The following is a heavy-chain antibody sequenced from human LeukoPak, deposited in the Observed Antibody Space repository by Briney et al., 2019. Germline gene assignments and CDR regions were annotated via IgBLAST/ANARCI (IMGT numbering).Heavy chain of an antibody. V-gene: IGHV1-69*05. D-gene: IGHD2-2*01. CDR2: IIPIFGTA. CDR1: GGTFSSYA. J-gene: IGHJ1*01. CDR3: AREPVVVPDPFDYFQH. Sequence: ASVKVSCKASGGTFSSYAISWVRQAPGQGLEWMGGIIPIFGTANYAQKFQGRVTITTDESTSTAYMELSSLRSEDTAVYYCAREPVVVPDPFDYFQHWGQGTLVTVSS.